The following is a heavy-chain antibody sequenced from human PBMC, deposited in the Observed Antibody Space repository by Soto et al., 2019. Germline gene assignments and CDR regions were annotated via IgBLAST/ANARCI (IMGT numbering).Heavy chain of an antibody. D-gene: IGHD1-26*01. J-gene: IGHJ5*02. CDR2: TNPYNGNT. Sequence: QVQLVQSGVEVKKPGASVKVSCKASGYTFTSYGISWVRQAPGQGLEWMGWTNPYNGNTNYAQKLQGRVTMTTDTSTSTAYMELRSLRSDDTAAYDCTRDPVGGNWFDPWGQGTLVTVSP. CDR1: GYTFTSYG. CDR3: TRDPVGGNWFDP. V-gene: IGHV1-18*01.